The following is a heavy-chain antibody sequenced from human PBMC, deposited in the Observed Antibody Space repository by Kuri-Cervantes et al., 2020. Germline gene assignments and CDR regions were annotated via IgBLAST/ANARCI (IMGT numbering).Heavy chain of an antibody. CDR1: GYTFTGYY. CDR3: AREMFPDAFDI. D-gene: IGHD3-10*02. CDR2: INPNSGGT. Sequence: ASVKVSCKASGYTFTGYYMHWVRQAPGQGLEWMGWINPNSGGTNYAQKLQGRVTMTTDTSTSTAYMELRSLRSDDTAVYYRAREMFPDAFDIWGQGTMVTVSS. V-gene: IGHV1-2*02. J-gene: IGHJ3*02.